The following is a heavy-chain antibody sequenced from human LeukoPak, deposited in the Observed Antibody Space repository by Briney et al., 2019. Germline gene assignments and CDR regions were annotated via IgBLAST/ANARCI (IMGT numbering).Heavy chain of an antibody. D-gene: IGHD4-23*01. CDR1: GGSISSYY. CDR2: IYTSGST. Sequence: PSETLSLTCTVSGGSISSYYWSWIRQPPGKGLEWIGYIYTSGSTNYNPSLKSQVTISVDTSKNQFSLKLSSVTAADTAVYYCARATVAMAKGAFDIWGQGTMVTVSS. V-gene: IGHV4-4*09. J-gene: IGHJ3*02. CDR3: ARATVAMAKGAFDI.